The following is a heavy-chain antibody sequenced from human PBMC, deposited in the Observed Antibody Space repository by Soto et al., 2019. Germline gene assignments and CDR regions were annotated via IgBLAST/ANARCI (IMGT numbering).Heavy chain of an antibody. CDR3: ADGGRYPYY. D-gene: IGHD1-26*01. Sequence: GGSLRLSCAASGFTFSSYAMSWVRQAPGKGLEWVSAISGSGGSTYYADSVKGRFTISRDNSKNTVYLQMSSLRADDTAVYYCADGGRYPYYWGPGTLVTVSS. CDR2: ISGSGGST. CDR1: GFTFSSYA. V-gene: IGHV3-23*01. J-gene: IGHJ4*02.